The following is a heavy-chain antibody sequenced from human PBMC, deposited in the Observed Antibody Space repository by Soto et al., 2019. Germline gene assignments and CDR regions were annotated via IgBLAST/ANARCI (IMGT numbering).Heavy chain of an antibody. J-gene: IGHJ4*02. CDR3: AREAQYYAPDY. Sequence: EVQLVESGGGLVKPGGSLRLPCAASGLPLSSFRLNWVRRPPGKGLEWVSSISSSSSYIYYADSVKGRFTISRDNAKNSLYLQMNSLRAEDTAVYYCAREAQYYAPDYWGQGTLVTVSS. D-gene: IGHD1-26*01. CDR2: ISSSSSYI. CDR1: GLPLSSFR. V-gene: IGHV3-21*01.